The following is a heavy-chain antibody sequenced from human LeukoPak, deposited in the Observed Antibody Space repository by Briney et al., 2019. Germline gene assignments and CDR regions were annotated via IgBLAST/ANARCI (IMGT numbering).Heavy chain of an antibody. V-gene: IGHV3-20*04. CDR3: ASQWESKWEPPDTDY. J-gene: IGHJ4*02. CDR2: IDRNGDST. Sequence: GGSLRLSCAASGFTFDDYGMSWVRQAPGKGLEWVSGIDRNGDSTGYADSVESRFTISRDNAKNSLYLQMDSLRAEDTAVYYCASQWESKWEPPDTDYWGQGTLVTVSS. D-gene: IGHD1-26*01. CDR1: GFTFDDYG.